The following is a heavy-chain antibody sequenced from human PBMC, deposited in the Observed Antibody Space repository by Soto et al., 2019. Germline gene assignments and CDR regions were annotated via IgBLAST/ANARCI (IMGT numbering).Heavy chain of an antibody. CDR3: TRTLKWLPDAFDI. J-gene: IGHJ3*02. CDR2: IRSKANSYAT. V-gene: IGHV3-73*01. Sequence: GGSLRLSCAASGFTFSGSAMHWVRQASGKGLEWVGRIRSKANSYATAYAASVKGRFTISRDDSKNTAYLQMNSLKTEDTAVYYCTRTLKWLPDAFDIWGQGTMVTV. D-gene: IGHD5-12*01. CDR1: GFTFSGSA.